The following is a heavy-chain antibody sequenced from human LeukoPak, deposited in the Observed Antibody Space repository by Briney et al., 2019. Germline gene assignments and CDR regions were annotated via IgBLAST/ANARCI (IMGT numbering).Heavy chain of an antibody. CDR3: ASGYSSGWYYFDY. J-gene: IGHJ4*02. V-gene: IGHV1-69*02. CDR1: GGTFSSYT. CDR2: IIPILGIA. Sequence: SVKVSCTASGGTFSSYTISWVRQAPGQGLEWMGRIIPILGIANYAQKFQGRVTITADKSTSTAYMELSSLRSEDTAVYCCASGYSSGWYYFDYWGQGTLVTVSS. D-gene: IGHD6-19*01.